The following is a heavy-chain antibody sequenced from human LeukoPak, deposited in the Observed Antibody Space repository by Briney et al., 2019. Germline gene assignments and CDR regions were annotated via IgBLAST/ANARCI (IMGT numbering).Heavy chain of an antibody. V-gene: IGHV4-39*01. CDR1: DGSISSSSYY. J-gene: IGHJ2*01. CDR2: IYYSGST. Sequence: PSETLSLTCTVSDGSISSSSYYWGWIRQPPGKGLEWIGSIYYSGSTYYNPSLKSRVTISVDTSKNQFSLKLSSVTAADTAVYYCARAAVWGSSGYKFYWYFDLWGRGTLVTVSS. D-gene: IGHD3-22*01. CDR3: ARAAVWGSSGYKFYWYFDL.